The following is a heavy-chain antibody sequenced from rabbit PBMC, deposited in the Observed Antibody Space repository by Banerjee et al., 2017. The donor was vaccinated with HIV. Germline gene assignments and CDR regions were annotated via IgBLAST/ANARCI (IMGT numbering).Heavy chain of an antibody. V-gene: IGHV1S45*01. J-gene: IGHJ4*01. CDR3: ARGALYATGSGYYPAYFNL. CDR2: INTNSGNT. Sequence: QEQLEESGGDLVKPEGSLTLTCTASGFSFSNKYVMCWVRQAPGKGLEWIACINTNSGNTVYASWAKGRFTISRTSSTTVTLQMTSLTAADTATYFCARGALYATGSGYYPAYFNLWGPGTLVTVS. D-gene: IGHD1-1*01. CDR1: GFSFSNKYV.